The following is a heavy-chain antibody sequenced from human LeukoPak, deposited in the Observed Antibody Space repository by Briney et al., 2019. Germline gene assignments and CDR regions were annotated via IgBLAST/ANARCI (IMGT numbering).Heavy chain of an antibody. Sequence: GGSLRLSCAASGFTFSSYSMNWVRQAPGKGLEWISSISSSSSYIYYAAPVKGRFTISSDNAKNSLYLQMNSLRAEDTAVYYCARDGERDSSGYFEGFYYYYMDVWGKGTTVTISS. CDR2: ISSSSSYI. CDR1: GFTFSSYS. D-gene: IGHD3-22*01. V-gene: IGHV3-21*01. CDR3: ARDGERDSSGYFEGFYYYYMDV. J-gene: IGHJ6*03.